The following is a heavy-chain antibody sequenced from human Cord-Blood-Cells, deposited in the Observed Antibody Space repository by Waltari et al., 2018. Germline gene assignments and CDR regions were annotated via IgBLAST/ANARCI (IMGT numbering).Heavy chain of an antibody. CDR1: GFTFSSYG. Sequence: QAQLVESGGGVVQPGRSLRLSCAASGFTFSSYGMHWVRQAPGKGLGWVAVISYDGIKKYYADSVKGRFTISRDKSKNTRYLQMNSRRAEDTAGYYCAKDFRRQWLVLMYFQHWGQGTLVTVSS. D-gene: IGHD6-19*01. J-gene: IGHJ1*01. CDR3: AKDFRRQWLVLMYFQH. V-gene: IGHV3-30*18. CDR2: ISYDGIKK.